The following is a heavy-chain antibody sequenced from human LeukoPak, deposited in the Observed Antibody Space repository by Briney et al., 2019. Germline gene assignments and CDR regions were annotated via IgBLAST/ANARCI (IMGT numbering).Heavy chain of an antibody. D-gene: IGHD6-6*01. V-gene: IGHV1-46*01. CDR2: INPSGGST. J-gene: IGHJ4*02. CDR1: GYTFTSYY. Sequence: ASVKVSCKASGYTFTSYYVHWVRQAPGQGLEWMGIINPSGGSTSYAQKFQGRVTMTRDTSTSTVYMELSSLRSEDTAVYYCARVIGYSSSSTPLYYFDYWGQGTLVTVSS. CDR3: ARVIGYSSSSTPLYYFDY.